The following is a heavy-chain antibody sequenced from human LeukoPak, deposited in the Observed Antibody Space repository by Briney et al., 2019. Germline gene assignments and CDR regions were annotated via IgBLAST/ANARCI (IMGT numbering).Heavy chain of an antibody. V-gene: IGHV3-9*01. Sequence: GGSLRLSCAASGFTFDDYAMHWVRQAPGKGLEWVSGISWNSGTIGYADSVKGRFTISRDNAKNSLYLQLNSLRAEDTALYYCAKGNNYGQSNPHDYWGQGTLVTVSS. CDR1: GFTFDDYA. D-gene: IGHD4-17*01. J-gene: IGHJ4*02. CDR3: AKGNNYGQSNPHDY. CDR2: ISWNSGTI.